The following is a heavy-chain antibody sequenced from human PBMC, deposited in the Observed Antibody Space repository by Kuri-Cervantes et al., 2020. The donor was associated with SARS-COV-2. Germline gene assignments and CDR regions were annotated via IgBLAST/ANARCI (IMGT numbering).Heavy chain of an antibody. CDR2: INPNSGVT. CDR1: GYTFTDYY. D-gene: IGHD3-3*01. V-gene: IGHV1-2*02. Sequence: ASVKVSCKASGYTFTDYYLHWVRQAPGQGPEWMGWINPNSGVTSYAPKFQDRVTMTRDTAINTLYMYLSGLRSDDTAVYYCARGDFWSRPFDYWGQGTLVTVSS. CDR3: ARGDFWSRPFDY. J-gene: IGHJ4*02.